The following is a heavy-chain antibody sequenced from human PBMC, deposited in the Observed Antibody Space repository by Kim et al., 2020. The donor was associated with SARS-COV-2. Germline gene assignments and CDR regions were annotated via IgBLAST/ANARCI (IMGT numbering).Heavy chain of an antibody. J-gene: IGHJ4*02. D-gene: IGHD2-21*02. Sequence: YNQSRKSRDTRSVDKSKNQFSLKLSSVTAADTAVYYWARAGDTLGYDFDYWGQGTLVTVSS. CDR3: ARAGDTLGYDFDY. V-gene: IGHV4-4*02.